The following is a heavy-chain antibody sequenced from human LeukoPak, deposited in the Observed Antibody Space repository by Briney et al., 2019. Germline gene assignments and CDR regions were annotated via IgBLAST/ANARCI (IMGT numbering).Heavy chain of an antibody. CDR1: GFTFSRYD. Sequence: GGSLRLSCAASGFTFSRYDMHWVRQATGKGLEWVSAIGTVGDPYYPGSVKGRFTISRDNSKNTLYLQMNSLRAEDTAVYYCARTVSGSYSYQGGDYWGQGTLVTVSS. CDR2: IGTVGDP. D-gene: IGHD3-10*01. CDR3: ARTVSGSYSYQGGDY. V-gene: IGHV3-13*05. J-gene: IGHJ4*02.